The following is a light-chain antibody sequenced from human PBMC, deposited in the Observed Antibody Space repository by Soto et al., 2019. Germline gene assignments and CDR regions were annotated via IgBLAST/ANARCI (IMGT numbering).Light chain of an antibody. Sequence: QSALTQPPSASGSPGQSVTISCTGTSSDVGGYNYVSWYQQHPAKAPKLIIYEVSQRPPGVADRCSAGKTGDTASLTVSGRRAEEEADYYCGSYADASRDFDVFGTGTKLTVL. V-gene: IGLV2-8*01. CDR1: SSDVGGYNY. J-gene: IGLJ1*01. CDR3: GSYADASRDFDV. CDR2: EVS.